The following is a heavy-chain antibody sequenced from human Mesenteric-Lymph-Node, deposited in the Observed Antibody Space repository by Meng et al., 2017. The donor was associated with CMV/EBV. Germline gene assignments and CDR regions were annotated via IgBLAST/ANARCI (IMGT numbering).Heavy chain of an antibody. CDR2: INWDGAII. V-gene: IGHV3-20*04. J-gene: IGHJ6*02. Sequence: GESLKISCAASGFTFDDYTMYWVRQAPGKGLEWVCGINWDGAIITYADSVRGRFTVSRDNAKNSLFLQMHSLRDEDSAIYYCARDRVIALFGMDVWGQGTSVTVSS. D-gene: IGHD2-21*01. CDR3: ARDRVIALFGMDV. CDR1: GFTFDDYT.